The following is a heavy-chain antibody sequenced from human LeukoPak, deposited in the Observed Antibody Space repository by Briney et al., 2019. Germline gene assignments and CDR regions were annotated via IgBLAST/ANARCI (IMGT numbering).Heavy chain of an antibody. V-gene: IGHV3-23*01. CDR2: LSGSGITT. D-gene: IGHD6-19*01. Sequence: GGSLRLSCAASGFSFSNSAMSWVRQAPGKGLEWVSTLSGSGITTYYADSVKGRFTISRDNSKNTLYLQMNSLRAEDTAVYYCAKGIYSSGWSYFDYWGHGTLVTVSS. CDR3: AKGIYSSGWSYFDY. J-gene: IGHJ4*01. CDR1: GFSFSNSA.